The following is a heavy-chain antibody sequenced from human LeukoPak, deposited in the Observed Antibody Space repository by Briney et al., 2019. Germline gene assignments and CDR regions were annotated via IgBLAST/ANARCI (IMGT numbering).Heavy chain of an antibody. CDR2: ISGSGGST. CDR3: AVLGGIAVAGNIPDY. J-gene: IGHJ4*02. D-gene: IGHD6-19*01. V-gene: IGHV3-23*01. CDR1: GFTFSSYA. Sequence: PGGSLRLSCAASGFTFSSYAMSWVRQAPGKGLEWVSAISGSGGSTYYAASVKGRFTISRDNSKNTLYLQMNSLRAEDTAVYYCAVLGGIAVAGNIPDYWGQGTLVTVSS.